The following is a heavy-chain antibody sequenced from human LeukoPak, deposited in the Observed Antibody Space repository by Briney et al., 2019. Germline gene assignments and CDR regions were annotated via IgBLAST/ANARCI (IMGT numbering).Heavy chain of an antibody. D-gene: IGHD2-21*02. Sequence: GASVKVSCKASGYTFTSYGISWVRQAPGQGLEWMGWISAYNGNTNYAQKLQGRVTMTTDTSTSTAYMELSSLRSEDTAVYYCARDLLAYCGGDCYYDAFDIWGQGTMVTVSS. CDR3: ARDLLAYCGGDCYYDAFDI. V-gene: IGHV1-18*01. J-gene: IGHJ3*02. CDR1: GYTFTSYG. CDR2: ISAYNGNT.